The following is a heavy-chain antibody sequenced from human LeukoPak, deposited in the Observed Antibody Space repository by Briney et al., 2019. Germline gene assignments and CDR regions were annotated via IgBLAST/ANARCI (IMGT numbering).Heavy chain of an antibody. V-gene: IGHV4-59*01. J-gene: IGHJ4*02. CDR3: ARAPLYGSGSYYPILFDY. Sequence: SETLSLTCSVSGGSISTYYWSWIRQTPGNGLEQIGYIYNSGSTNYNPSLEGRVTMSIDTSKNQFSLKLSSVTAADTAVYYCARAPLYGSGSYYPILFDYWGQGTLVTVSS. CDR2: IYNSGST. D-gene: IGHD3-10*01. CDR1: GGSISTYY.